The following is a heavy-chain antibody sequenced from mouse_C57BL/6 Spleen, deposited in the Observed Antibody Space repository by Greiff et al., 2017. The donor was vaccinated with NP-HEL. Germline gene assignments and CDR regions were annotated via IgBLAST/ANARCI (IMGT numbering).Heavy chain of an antibody. CDR1: GFSLTSYG. D-gene: IGHD2-4*01. J-gene: IGHJ1*03. Sequence: VKLVESGPGLVQPSQSLSITCTVSGFSLTSYGVHWVRRSLGKGLVWLGVSWSGGSTDYNAAFISRLSISKDNSTSQVFFKMNSLQADEAAIYYCARYDYDWYFDVWGTGTTVTVSS. CDR2: SWSGGST. CDR3: ARYDYDWYFDV. V-gene: IGHV2-2*01.